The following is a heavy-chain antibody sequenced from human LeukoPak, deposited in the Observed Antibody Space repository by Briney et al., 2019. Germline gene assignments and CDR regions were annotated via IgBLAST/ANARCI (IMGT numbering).Heavy chain of an antibody. CDR3: ARSTTIPYHAFDI. Sequence: SETLSLTCSVSGGSISSSSHYRGWIRQPPGKGLEWIGSVYYSGDTYYNPSLKSRVTISVDTSKNQFSLKVTPVTAADTAVYYCARSTTIPYHAFDIWGQGTMVTVSS. CDR1: GGSISSSSHY. J-gene: IGHJ3*02. D-gene: IGHD3-3*01. V-gene: IGHV4-39*01. CDR2: VYYSGDT.